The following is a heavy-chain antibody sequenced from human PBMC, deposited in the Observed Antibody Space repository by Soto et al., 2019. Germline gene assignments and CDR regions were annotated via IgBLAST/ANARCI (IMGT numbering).Heavy chain of an antibody. V-gene: IGHV1-46*01. CDR3: AGGLHNDFAFDY. Sequence: QVQLVQSGAEVKKPGASVKVSCKASGYTFTSYYMHWVRQAPGQGLEWMGIINPSGGSTSYAQKFQGRVTMTRDSSTSTVYLELSSLRSEDTAVYYCAGGLHNDFAFDYWGQGTLVTVSS. D-gene: IGHD4-4*01. CDR1: GYTFTSYY. J-gene: IGHJ4*02. CDR2: INPSGGST.